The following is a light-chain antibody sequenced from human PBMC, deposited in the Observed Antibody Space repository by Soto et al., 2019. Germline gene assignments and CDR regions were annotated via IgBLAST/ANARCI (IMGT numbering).Light chain of an antibody. J-gene: IGKJ2*01. CDR3: QQYGTSPYA. V-gene: IGKV3-20*01. CDR1: QSIPDLF. CDR2: DAS. Sequence: ESVLKQSPGTLSLSPRKRATLSCRASQSIPDLFVAWYQHRPGQAPRLLSYDASTRATAIPDRFSGSGSGTDFTLTISSLEPEDFAVYYCQQYGTSPYAFGQGTKVEMK.